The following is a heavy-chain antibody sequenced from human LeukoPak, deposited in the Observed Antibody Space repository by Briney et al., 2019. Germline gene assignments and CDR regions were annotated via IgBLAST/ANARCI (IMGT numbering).Heavy chain of an antibody. J-gene: IGHJ4*02. Sequence: GGSLRLSCAASGFTFSTYWVTWVRQAPGKGPEWVANIKEDGSATYYVDSVKGRFTISRDNAKKSLYLQMNSLRAEDTAVYYCARDSPGYLAYDSWGQGTLDTVSS. V-gene: IGHV3-7*04. CDR2: IKEDGSAT. D-gene: IGHD1-1*01. CDR3: ARDSPGYLAYDS. CDR1: GFTFSTYW.